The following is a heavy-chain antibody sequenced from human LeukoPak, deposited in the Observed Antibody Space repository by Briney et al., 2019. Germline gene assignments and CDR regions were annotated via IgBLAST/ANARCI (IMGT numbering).Heavy chain of an antibody. CDR3: ARGPPGYYNGMDV. J-gene: IGHJ6*02. Sequence: GGSLRLSCAASGFTFNRYWMHWVRQAPGKGLVWVSHINSDGSITSYAESVKRRFTVSRDNAKNTLYLQMDSLRAEDTAVYYCARGPPGYYNGMDVWGQGTTVSVSS. V-gene: IGHV3-74*01. CDR1: GFTFNRYW. CDR2: INSDGSIT.